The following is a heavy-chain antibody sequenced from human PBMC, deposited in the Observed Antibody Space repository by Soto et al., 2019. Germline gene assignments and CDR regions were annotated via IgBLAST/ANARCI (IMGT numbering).Heavy chain of an antibody. CDR1: GYSFTSHG. V-gene: IGHV1-18*01. Sequence: QVQLVQSGAEVKKPGASVKVSCKASGYSFTSHGIDWVRQAPGQGLEWMGWISAYNGHTYYAQRLHGRVTMTTDTSTSTATMELWSLRSDDTAVYYCARGVYGEDGRYWVQGTLVTVS. CDR3: ARGVYGEDGRY. CDR2: ISAYNGHT. J-gene: IGHJ4*02. D-gene: IGHD4-17*01.